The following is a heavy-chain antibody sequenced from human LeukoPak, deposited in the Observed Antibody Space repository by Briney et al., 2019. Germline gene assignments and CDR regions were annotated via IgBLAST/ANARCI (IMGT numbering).Heavy chain of an antibody. Sequence: GGSLRLSCAASGFTFSSYSMNWVRQAPGKGLEWVSSISSSSSYIYYADSVKGRFTNSRDNAKNSLYLQMNSLRAEDTAVYYCAREYGDYPSNYYGMDVWGQGTTVTVSS. J-gene: IGHJ6*02. CDR1: GFTFSSYS. CDR3: AREYGDYPSNYYGMDV. CDR2: ISSSSSYI. V-gene: IGHV3-21*01. D-gene: IGHD4-17*01.